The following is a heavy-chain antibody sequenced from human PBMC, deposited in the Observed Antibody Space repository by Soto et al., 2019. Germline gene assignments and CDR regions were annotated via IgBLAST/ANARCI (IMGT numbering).Heavy chain of an antibody. D-gene: IGHD3-3*02. V-gene: IGHV3-30*14. CDR1: GFTFNDYV. CDR3: ARVLLSIAVNDALDV. Sequence: QVHLVESGGGVVQPGRSLRLSCAASGFTFNDYVIHWVRQAAGKGLEWVASMTYDGATEYYADSVKGRFTVSRDNSKRTVSLQMNSLRPEDTAVYYCARVLLSIAVNDALDVWGQGTTVTVSS. J-gene: IGHJ3*01. CDR2: MTYDGATE.